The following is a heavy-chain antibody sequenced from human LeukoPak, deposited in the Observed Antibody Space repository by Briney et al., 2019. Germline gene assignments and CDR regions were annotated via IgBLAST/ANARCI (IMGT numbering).Heavy chain of an antibody. D-gene: IGHD3-9*01. V-gene: IGHV3-30-3*01. J-gene: IGHJ6*02. CDR1: GFTFSSYA. CDR3: ARVPEIRYFDWLLSSEDYYYGMDV. Sequence: GGSLRLSCAASGFTFSSYAMHWVRQAPGKGLEWVAVISYDGSNKYYADSVKGRFTISRDNSKNTLYLRMNSLRAEDTAVYYCARVPEIRYFDWLLSSEDYYYGMDVWGRGTTVTVSS. CDR2: ISYDGSNK.